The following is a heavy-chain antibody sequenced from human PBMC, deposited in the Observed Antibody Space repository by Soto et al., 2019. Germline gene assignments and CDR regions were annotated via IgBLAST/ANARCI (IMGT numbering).Heavy chain of an antibody. J-gene: IGHJ6*03. CDR2: FDPEDGET. Sequence: ASVKVSCKVSGYTLTELSMHWVRQAPGKGLEWMGGFDPEDGETIYAQKFQGRVTMTEDTSTDTAYMELSSLRSEDTAVYYCATGVHRVGDYSYMDVWGKGTTVTVSS. CDR1: GYTLTELS. V-gene: IGHV1-24*01. CDR3: ATGVHRVGDYSYMDV. D-gene: IGHD3-10*01.